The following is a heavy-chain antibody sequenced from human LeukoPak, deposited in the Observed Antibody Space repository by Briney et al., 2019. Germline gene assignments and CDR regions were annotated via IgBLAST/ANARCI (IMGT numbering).Heavy chain of an antibody. D-gene: IGHD6-13*01. Sequence: PSGGSLRLSCAASGFTFSSYAMHWVRQAPGKGLDWVAVISHDGSTKYYTDSVKGRFTISRDNSKNTLYLQMNSLRAEDTAVYYCARPSCSSAAACFSDYWGQGTLVTVSS. J-gene: IGHJ4*02. CDR2: ISHDGSTK. V-gene: IGHV3-30-3*01. CDR1: GFTFSSYA. CDR3: ARPSCSSAAACFSDY.